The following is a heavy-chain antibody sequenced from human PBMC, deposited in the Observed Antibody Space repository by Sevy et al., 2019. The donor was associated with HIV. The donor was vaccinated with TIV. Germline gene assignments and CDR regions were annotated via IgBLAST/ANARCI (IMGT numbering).Heavy chain of an antibody. J-gene: IGHJ3*02. D-gene: IGHD6-25*01. CDR1: GFTFSSYA. Sequence: GSLRLSCAASGFTFSSYAVSWVRQAPGKGLEWVSAISSGDNTYYADSVKGRFTISRDNSKNTLYLQMNSLRAEDTAVYYCAKHYSSGAFDIWGQGTKVTVSS. CDR3: AKHYSSGAFDI. CDR2: ISSGDNT. V-gene: IGHV3-23*01.